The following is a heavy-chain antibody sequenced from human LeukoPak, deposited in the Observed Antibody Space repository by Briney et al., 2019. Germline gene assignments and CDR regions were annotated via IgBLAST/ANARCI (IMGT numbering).Heavy chain of an antibody. Sequence: SETLSLTCTVSGGSISSYYWSWIRQPPGKGLEWIGYIYYSGSTSYNPSLKSRVTISVDTSKNQFSLNLNSVTAADTAVYYCARAGLDDYVWGSYRYDYWGQGTLVSVSS. V-gene: IGHV4-59*12. CDR2: IYYSGST. CDR1: GGSISSYY. CDR3: ARAGLDDYVWGSYRYDY. J-gene: IGHJ4*02. D-gene: IGHD3-16*02.